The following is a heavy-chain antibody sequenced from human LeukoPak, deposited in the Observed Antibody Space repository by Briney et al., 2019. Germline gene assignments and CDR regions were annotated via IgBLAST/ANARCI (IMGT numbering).Heavy chain of an antibody. D-gene: IGHD1-7*01. CDR2: VYYRGNT. J-gene: IGHJ4*02. CDR1: GGSISSSSYY. CDR3: ARGDWKYGDFDR. V-gene: IGHV4-39*07. Sequence: SETLSLTCAVSGGSISSSSYYWGWIRQPPGKGLEWIGSVYYRGNTYYNPSPKSRVTTSVDTSKNQFSLKVSSMTAADTAVYYCARGDWKYGDFDRWGQGTLVTVSS.